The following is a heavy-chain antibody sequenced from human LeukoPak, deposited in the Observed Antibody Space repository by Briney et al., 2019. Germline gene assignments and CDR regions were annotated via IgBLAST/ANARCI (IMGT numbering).Heavy chain of an antibody. D-gene: IGHD1-26*01. V-gene: IGHV3-23*01. CDR2: ISASGDVA. J-gene: IGHJ3*02. CDR1: RFSFSAYP. Sequence: GGSLRLSCEASRFSFSAYPMGWVRRAPGKGLEWVSGISASGDVAFHADPVKGRFTISRDNSKNTLYLQMNSLRAEDTAEYYCAKSLLTTASGTGRAFDIWGQGTMVTVSA. CDR3: AKSLLTTASGTGRAFDI.